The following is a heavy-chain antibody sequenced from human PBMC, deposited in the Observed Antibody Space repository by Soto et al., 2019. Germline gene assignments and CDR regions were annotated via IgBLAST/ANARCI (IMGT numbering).Heavy chain of an antibody. Sequence: SETLSLTCTVSGGSISSGDYYWSWIRQPPGKGLEWIGYIYYSGSTYYNPSLKSRVTISVDTSKNQFSLKLSSVTAADTAVYYCAREGYSYGSIDYWGQGTLVTVSS. CDR1: GGSISSGDYY. V-gene: IGHV4-30-4*01. J-gene: IGHJ4*02. CDR2: IYYSGST. CDR3: AREGYSYGSIDY. D-gene: IGHD5-18*01.